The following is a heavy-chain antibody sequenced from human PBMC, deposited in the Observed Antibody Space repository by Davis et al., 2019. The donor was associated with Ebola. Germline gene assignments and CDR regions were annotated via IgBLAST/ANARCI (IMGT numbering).Heavy chain of an antibody. D-gene: IGHD1-26*01. CDR2: IDNRGST. Sequence: GSLRLSCAVYGESFSGSYWSWIRQPPGKGLEWIGEIDNRGSTNYNPSLKSRVTISVETSKNQFSLKLTSVTVADTAVYYCARRGGGSYPYYFDYWGQGTLVTVSS. CDR1: GESFSGSY. V-gene: IGHV4-34*01. J-gene: IGHJ4*02. CDR3: ARRGGGSYPYYFDY.